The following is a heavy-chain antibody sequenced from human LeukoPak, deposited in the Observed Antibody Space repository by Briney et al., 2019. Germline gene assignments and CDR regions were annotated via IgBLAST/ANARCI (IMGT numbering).Heavy chain of an antibody. CDR3: AKSYDISRFYPY. V-gene: IGHV3-23*01. J-gene: IGHJ4*02. Sequence: PGGSLRLSCAASGFTFSTFAMSWVRQTPGKGLEWVSVISGDGGSTDYADSAKGRFTVSRDNSKNTLYLQMDSLTVEDTAVYYCAKSYDISRFYPYWGQGTLVTVSS. D-gene: IGHD3-22*01. CDR2: ISGDGGST. CDR1: GFTFSTFA.